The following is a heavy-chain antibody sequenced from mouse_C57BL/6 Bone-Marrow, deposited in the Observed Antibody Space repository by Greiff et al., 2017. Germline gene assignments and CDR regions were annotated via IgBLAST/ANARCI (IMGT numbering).Heavy chain of an antibody. Sequence: VQLQQSGPELVKPGASVKISCKASGYTFTDYYMNWVKQSHGKSLEWIGDINPNNGGTSYNQKIKGKATLTVDKSSSTAYMELRSLTSEDSAVYDCGGLSYCGSSPAWFAYWGQGTLVTVSA. D-gene: IGHD1-1*01. V-gene: IGHV1-26*01. CDR3: GGLSYCGSSPAWFAY. J-gene: IGHJ3*01. CDR2: INPNNGGT. CDR1: GYTFTDYY.